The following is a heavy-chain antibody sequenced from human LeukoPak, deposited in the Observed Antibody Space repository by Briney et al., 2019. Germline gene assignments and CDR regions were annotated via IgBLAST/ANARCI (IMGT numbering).Heavy chain of an antibody. CDR2: IGGSGAGT. CDR1: ESTFSNDA. V-gene: IGHV3-23*01. D-gene: IGHD2-15*01. J-gene: IGHJ4*02. CDR3: SKDLVDSCHRGIACDF. Sequence: PGGSLRLSCAASESTFSNDAMNWVRQAPGKGVEWVSAIGGSGAGTAYADSGKGRFTLPTDHSETPLFRQINSRSAEATAISYCSKDLVDSCHRGIACDFWGRGTRVTVS.